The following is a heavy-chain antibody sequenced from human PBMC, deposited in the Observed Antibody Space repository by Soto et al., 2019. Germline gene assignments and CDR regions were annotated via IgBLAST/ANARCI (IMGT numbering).Heavy chain of an antibody. CDR2: IKQDGSEK. V-gene: IGHV3-7*03. Sequence: GGSLRLSCAASGFTFSSYWMSWVRQAPGKGLEWVANIKQDGSEKYYVDSVKGRFTISRDNAKNSLYLQMNSLRAEDTAVYYCARDAPSYYYDSSGYYYWGQGTLVTVSS. J-gene: IGHJ4*02. CDR1: GFTFSSYW. D-gene: IGHD3-22*01. CDR3: ARDAPSYYYDSSGYYY.